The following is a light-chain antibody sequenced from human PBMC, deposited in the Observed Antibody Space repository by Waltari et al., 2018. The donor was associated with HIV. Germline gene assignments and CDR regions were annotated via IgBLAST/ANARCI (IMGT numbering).Light chain of an antibody. J-gene: IGLJ1*01. CDR1: SSNIENDN. V-gene: IGLV1-47*01. CDR2: KNF. CDR3: VGWDSSLSAYV. Sequence: QSFLTQPPSASGTPGQTVTISCSGSSSNIENDNLYWYQQLPGMPPKLLIYKNFLRPSGVPDRFAASKSGTSASLTISGLRSADEADYYCVGWDSSLSAYVFGARTKVAVL.